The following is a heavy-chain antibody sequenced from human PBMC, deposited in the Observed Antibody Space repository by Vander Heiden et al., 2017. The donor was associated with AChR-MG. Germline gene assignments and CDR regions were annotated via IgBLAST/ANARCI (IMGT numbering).Heavy chain of an antibody. CDR1: GGSVSSAFYH. CDR2: IFDIGNT. CDR3: AVNSGWYRHDY. V-gene: IGHV4-61*01. D-gene: IGHD6-19*01. J-gene: IGHJ4*02. Sequence: QVQLQESGPGLVQPSATLSLTCTVSGGSVSSAFYHWGWIRQPPGKGLEWIGYIFDIGNTNYHPSLRGRVTISLDASKNQFSLKLGSVTAADTAVYYCAVNSGWYRHDYWGQGTLVTVSS.